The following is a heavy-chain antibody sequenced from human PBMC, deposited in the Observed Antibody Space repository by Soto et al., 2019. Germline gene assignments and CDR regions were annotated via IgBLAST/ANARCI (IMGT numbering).Heavy chain of an antibody. CDR1: GDSISSSSYY. CDR3: ARLEGLATISYYFDF. D-gene: IGHD3-9*01. Sequence: PSETLSLTCTVSGDSISSSSYYWGWIRQPPGKGLEWIGSINYSGSTYYNPSLKSRVTIFVDTSKNQFSLKLNSVIAADSAVYFCARLEGLATISYYFDFWGPGALVTVSS. V-gene: IGHV4-39*01. J-gene: IGHJ4*02. CDR2: INYSGST.